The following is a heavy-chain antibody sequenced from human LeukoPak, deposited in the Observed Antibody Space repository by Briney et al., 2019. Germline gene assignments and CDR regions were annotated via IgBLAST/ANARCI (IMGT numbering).Heavy chain of an antibody. Sequence: ASVKVSCKASGGTFSSYAISWVRQAPGQGLEWMGGIIPIFGTANYAQKFQGRVTITADKSTSTAYMELSSLRSEDTAVYYCARASGSPRGGYYYYMDVWGKGTTVTVSS. D-gene: IGHD1-26*01. CDR1: GGTFSSYA. CDR3: ARASGSPRGGYYYYMDV. J-gene: IGHJ6*03. CDR2: IIPIFGTA. V-gene: IGHV1-69*06.